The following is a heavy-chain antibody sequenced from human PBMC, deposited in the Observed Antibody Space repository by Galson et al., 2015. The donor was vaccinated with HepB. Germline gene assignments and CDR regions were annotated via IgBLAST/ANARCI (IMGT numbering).Heavy chain of an antibody. D-gene: IGHD2-15*01. V-gene: IGHV1-18*01. CDR2: ISPYNRHT. CDR3: ARGALVVAVGATQNNWFGP. J-gene: IGHJ5*02. Sequence: CKASGYTFSTYSITWVRQAPGQGLEWMGWISPYNRHTNYAQKFQARVTLTTDTSTSTAFLELRSLRSDDTAVYYCARGALVVAVGATQNNWFGPWGQGTRVTVSS. CDR1: GYTFSTYS.